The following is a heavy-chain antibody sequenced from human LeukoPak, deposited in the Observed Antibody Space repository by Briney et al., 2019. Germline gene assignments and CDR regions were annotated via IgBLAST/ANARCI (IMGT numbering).Heavy chain of an antibody. J-gene: IGHJ4*02. CDR1: GGSIRGYY. V-gene: IGHV4-4*07. CDR3: VREWGSTSPRPLDS. CDR2: IYTFDNT. D-gene: IGHD2-2*01. Sequence: SETLSLTCTVSGGSIRGYYWTWIRQPAGKGLEWIGRIYTFDNTNYNPSLKRRVTMSIDTSNNQFSLKLDSVTAADTAIYYCVREWGSTSPRPLDSWGQGSLVTVSS.